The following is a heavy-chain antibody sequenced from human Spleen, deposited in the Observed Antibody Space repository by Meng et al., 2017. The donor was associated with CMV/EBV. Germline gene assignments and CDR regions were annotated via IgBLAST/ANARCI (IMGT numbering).Heavy chain of an antibody. V-gene: IGHV4-4*01. J-gene: IGHJ4*02. CDR1: GEYSSSSSW. CDR3: ARGVDYASGTFDY. CDR2: IYHSGST. Sequence: VAGEYSSSSSWWNWVRQPPGKGLEWIGEIYHSGSTNYNPSLKSRVTISLDKSKNQFSLRLSSVTAADTAVYFCARGVDYASGTFDYWGQGTLVTVSS. D-gene: IGHD3-10*01.